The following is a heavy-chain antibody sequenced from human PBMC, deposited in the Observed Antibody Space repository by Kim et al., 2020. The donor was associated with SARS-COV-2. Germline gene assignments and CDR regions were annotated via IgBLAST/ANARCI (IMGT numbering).Heavy chain of an antibody. CDR3: ARGFGWTVAENYYYYGMDV. D-gene: IGHD6-19*01. J-gene: IGHJ6*02. CDR2: IDPSDSYT. CDR1: GYSFTSYW. V-gene: IGHV5-10-1*01. Sequence: GESLKISCKGSGYSFTSYWISWVRQMPGKGLEWMGRIDPSDSYTNYSPSFQGHVTISADKSISTAYLQWSSLKASDTAMYYCARGFGWTVAENYYYYGMDVWGQGTTVTVSS.